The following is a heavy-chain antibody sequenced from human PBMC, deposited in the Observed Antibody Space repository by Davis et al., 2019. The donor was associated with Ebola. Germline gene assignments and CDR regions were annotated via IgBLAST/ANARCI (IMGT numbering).Heavy chain of an antibody. D-gene: IGHD2-15*01. J-gene: IGHJ5*02. V-gene: IGHV2-70*11. CDR1: GFSLSTSGVG. CDR2: LDWDDDK. CDR3: ARIIILGYCSGGSCPGGWFDP. Sequence: SGPTLVKPTQTLTLTCTFSGFSLSTSGVGVGWIRQPPGKALEWLARLDWDDDKYYSTSLKTRLTISKDTSKNQVVLTITNMDPVDIATYYCARIIILGYCSGGSCPGGWFDPWGQGTLVTVSS.